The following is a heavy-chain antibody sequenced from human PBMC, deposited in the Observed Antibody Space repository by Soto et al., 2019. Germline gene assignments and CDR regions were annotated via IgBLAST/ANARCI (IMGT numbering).Heavy chain of an antibody. CDR3: ARGSYTGYDWDY. CDR1: GFTVSSYY. J-gene: IGHJ4*02. CDR2: IYTGGST. Sequence: GSLRLSCAASGFTVSSYYMSWVRQAPGKGLEWVSVIYTGGSTYYTDSVKGRFTISRDISRNTLNLQMDSLRAEDTAVYYCARGSYTGYDWDYWGQGTLVTVSS. D-gene: IGHD5-12*01. V-gene: IGHV3-53*01.